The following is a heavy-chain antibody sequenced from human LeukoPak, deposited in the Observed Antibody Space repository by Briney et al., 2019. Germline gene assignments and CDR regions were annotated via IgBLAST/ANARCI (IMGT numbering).Heavy chain of an antibody. CDR1: GFSFSSNH. CDR3: AKLQQWLTRRLDY. J-gene: IGHJ4*02. Sequence: GGSLRLSCAVSGFSFSSNHMSWVRRAPGRGLEWVSVIYTGGSTYYADSVKGGFTISRDNSKNTLYLQMNSLRAEDTAVYYCAKLQQWLTRRLDYWGQGTLVTVSS. CDR2: IYTGGST. D-gene: IGHD6-19*01. V-gene: IGHV3-53*01.